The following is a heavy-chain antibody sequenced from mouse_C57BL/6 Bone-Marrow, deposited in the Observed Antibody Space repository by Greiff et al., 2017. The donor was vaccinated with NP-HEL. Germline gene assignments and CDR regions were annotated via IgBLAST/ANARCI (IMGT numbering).Heavy chain of an antibody. CDR3: ARRGLGGYFDV. CDR1: GYTFTSYW. CDR2: IHPNSGST. Sequence: QVQLQQPGAELVKPGASVKLSCKAPGYTFTSYWMHWVKQRPGQGLEWIGMIHPNSGSTNYNEKFKSKATLTVDKSSSTAYMQLSSLTSEDSAVYYCARRGLGGYFDVWGTGTTVTVSS. V-gene: IGHV1-64*01. J-gene: IGHJ1*03. D-gene: IGHD2-13*01.